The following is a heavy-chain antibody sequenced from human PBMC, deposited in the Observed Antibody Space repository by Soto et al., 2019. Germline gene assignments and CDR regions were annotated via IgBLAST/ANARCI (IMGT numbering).Heavy chain of an antibody. J-gene: IGHJ6*02. CDR1: GYSFTSYW. V-gene: IGHV5-51*03. CDR3: ARAMFRGKNYYGVDV. D-gene: IGHD3-10*01. CDR2: IYPGDSDT. Sequence: EVQLVQSGAEVKKPGESLQISCKGSGYSFTSYWIGWVRQMPGKGLEWMGIIYPGDSDTRYSPSFQGQVTISADKSISTAYLQWSSLKASDSAMYYCARAMFRGKNYYGVDVWGQGTTVTVSS.